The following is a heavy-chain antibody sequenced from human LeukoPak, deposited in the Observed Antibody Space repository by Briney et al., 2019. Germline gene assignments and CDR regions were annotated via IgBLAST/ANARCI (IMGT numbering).Heavy chain of an antibody. Sequence: GGSLRLSCAASGFTFDDYAMHWVRQAPGKGLEWVSGISWNSGSIGYADSVKGRFTISRDNAKNSLYLQMNSLRVEDTAVYYCAKSDRGCSGSICYNAPFDPWAREPWSPSPQ. V-gene: IGHV3-9*01. D-gene: IGHD2-2*02. CDR2: ISWNSGSI. J-gene: IGHJ5*02. CDR1: GFTFDDYA. CDR3: AKSDRGCSGSICYNAPFDP.